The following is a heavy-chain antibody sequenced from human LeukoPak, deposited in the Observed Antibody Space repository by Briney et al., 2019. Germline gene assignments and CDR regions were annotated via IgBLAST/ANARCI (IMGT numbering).Heavy chain of an antibody. V-gene: IGHV4-39*07. CDR1: GGSISSSSYY. Sequence: SETLSLTCTVSGGSISSSSYYWGWIRQPPGKGLEWIGSIYYSGSTYYNPSLKSRVTTSVDTSKNQFSLKLSSVTAADTAVYYCARDSTGWNYYFDYWGQGTLVTVSS. J-gene: IGHJ4*02. CDR2: IYYSGST. CDR3: ARDSTGWNYYFDY. D-gene: IGHD2-2*01.